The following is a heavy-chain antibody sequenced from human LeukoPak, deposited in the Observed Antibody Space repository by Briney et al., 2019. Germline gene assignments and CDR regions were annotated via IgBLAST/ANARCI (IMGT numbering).Heavy chain of an antibody. CDR1: GYTFTGYY. Sequence: ASVKVSCKASGYTFTGYYMHWVRQAPGQGLEWMGWINPNSGGTNYAQKFQGWVTTTRDTSISTAYMELSRLRSDDTAVYYCARGSIVVVVAALYNWFDPWGQGTLVTVSS. J-gene: IGHJ5*02. CDR2: INPNSGGT. V-gene: IGHV1-2*04. CDR3: ARGSIVVVVAALYNWFDP. D-gene: IGHD2-15*01.